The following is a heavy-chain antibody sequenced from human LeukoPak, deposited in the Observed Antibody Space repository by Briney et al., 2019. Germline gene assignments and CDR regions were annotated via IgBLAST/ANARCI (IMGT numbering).Heavy chain of an antibody. CDR1: GGSFSGYY. Sequence: KPSETLSLTCAVYGGSFSGYYWSWIRQPPGKGLEWIGEINHSGSTNYNPSLKSRVTISVDTSKNQFSLKLSSVTAADTAVYYCARGYHYDSSGYYSLDYWGQGTLVTVSS. CDR3: ARGYHYDSSGYYSLDY. V-gene: IGHV4-34*01. CDR2: INHSGST. J-gene: IGHJ4*02. D-gene: IGHD3-22*01.